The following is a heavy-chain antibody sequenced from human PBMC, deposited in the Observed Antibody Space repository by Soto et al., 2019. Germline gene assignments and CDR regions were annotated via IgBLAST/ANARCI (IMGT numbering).Heavy chain of an antibody. CDR1: GASISSGGYS. CDR2: IYHNGAT. V-gene: IGHV4-30-2*01. Sequence: QMQLQESGSGLVKPSQTLSLICAVSGASISSGGYSWNWIRQPPGKGLEWLGYIYHNGATYYNPSLKSRVTFSVDKSKNQFSLRLTSVIAADTAVYYCASGPYEYSHNWGHGTLVTVSS. CDR3: ASGPYEYSHN. J-gene: IGHJ1*01.